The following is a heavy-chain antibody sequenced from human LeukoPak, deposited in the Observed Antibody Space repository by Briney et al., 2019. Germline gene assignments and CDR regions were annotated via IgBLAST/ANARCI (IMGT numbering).Heavy chain of an antibody. CDR3: ARVGSSGWYVHPTLDY. V-gene: IGHV1-2*02. D-gene: IGHD6-19*01. J-gene: IGHJ4*02. CDR2: INPSNGDT. Sequence: ASVKVSCKASGYTFSGYYIHWVRQAPGQGLEWLAWINPSNGDTNYAQKFQGRVNMTRDTSINTAYMELTRLVSDDTAVYYCARVGSSGWYVHPTLDYWGRGTLVTVSS. CDR1: GYTFSGYY.